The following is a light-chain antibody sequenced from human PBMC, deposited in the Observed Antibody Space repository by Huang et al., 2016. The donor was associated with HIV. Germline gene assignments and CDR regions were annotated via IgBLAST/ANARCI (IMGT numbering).Light chain of an antibody. CDR3: QQYGSSPWT. CDR1: QSLSSSY. J-gene: IGKJ1*01. V-gene: IGKV3-20*01. Sequence: EIVLTQSPGTLSLSLGDRATLSCRASQSLSSSYLAWYQQKPGRAPRLLIYATSSRATGLPDRFSGSASGTDFTLTIGRLEPEDLAVYYCQQYGSSPWTFGQGTKVEIQ. CDR2: ATS.